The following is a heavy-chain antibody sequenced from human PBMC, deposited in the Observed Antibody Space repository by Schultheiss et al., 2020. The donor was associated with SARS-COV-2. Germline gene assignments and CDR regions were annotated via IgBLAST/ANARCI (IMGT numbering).Heavy chain of an antibody. J-gene: IGHJ6*03. Sequence: SETLSLTCTVSGGSISSYYWSWIRQPPGKGLEWIGEINHSGSTNYNPSLKSRVTISVDTSKNQFSLKLSSVTAADTAVYYCARETGTTRLALYYYYYYMDVWGKGTTVTVSS. V-gene: IGHV4-34*01. CDR2: INHSGST. CDR3: ARETGTTRLALYYYYYYMDV. CDR1: GGSISSYY. D-gene: IGHD1-7*01.